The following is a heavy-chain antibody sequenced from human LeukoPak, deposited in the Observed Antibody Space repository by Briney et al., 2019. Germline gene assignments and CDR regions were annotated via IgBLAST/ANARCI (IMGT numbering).Heavy chain of an antibody. V-gene: IGHV4-34*01. J-gene: IGHJ4*02. CDR1: GGSFSGYY. CDR2: INHSGST. D-gene: IGHD6-6*01. Sequence: SETLSLTCAVYGGSFSGYYWSWIRQPPGKGLEWIGEINHSGSTNYNPSLKSRVTISVDTSKNQFPLKLSSVTAADTAVYYCARVGRQLVRRPANYYFDYWGQGTLVTVSS. CDR3: ARVGRQLVRRPANYYFDY.